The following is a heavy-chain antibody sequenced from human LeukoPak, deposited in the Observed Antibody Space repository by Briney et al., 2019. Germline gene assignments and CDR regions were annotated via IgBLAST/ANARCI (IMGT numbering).Heavy chain of an antibody. D-gene: IGHD5-12*01. CDR2: IYYSRST. CDR1: GGSISSGDYY. Sequence: SQTLSLTCTVSGGSISSGDYYWSWIRQPPGKDLEWIGYIYYSRSTYYNPSLKSLAIISVDTSKNQFSLKLSSVTAADTAVYYCARGGGYDSHYYYYGMDVWGQGTTVTVSS. J-gene: IGHJ6*02. V-gene: IGHV4-30-4*01. CDR3: ARGGGYDSHYYYYGMDV.